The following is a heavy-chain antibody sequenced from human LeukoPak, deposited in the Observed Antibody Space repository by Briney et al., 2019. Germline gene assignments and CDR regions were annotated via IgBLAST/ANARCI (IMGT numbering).Heavy chain of an antibody. J-gene: IGHJ6*04. V-gene: IGHV4-34*01. CDR1: GGSFSGYY. D-gene: IGHD3-3*01. CDR3: AKGQGDAWSGYVLNV. CDR2: MDHSGSI. Sequence: SETLSLTCAVYGGSFSGYYWSWIRQSPGKGLEWIGEMDHSGSINYNPSLKSRVTISVDTSKNHFSLKLNPVTAADTAVYYCAKGQGDAWSGYVLNVWGKGTTVTVSS.